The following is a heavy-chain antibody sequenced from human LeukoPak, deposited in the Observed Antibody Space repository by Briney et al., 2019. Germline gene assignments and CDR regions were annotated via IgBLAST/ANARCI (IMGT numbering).Heavy chain of an antibody. D-gene: IGHD3-10*01. V-gene: IGHV3-21*01. CDR1: GFTFSSYS. CDR2: ISSSSSYI. Sequence: GGSLRLSCAASGFTFSSYSMNWVRQAPGKGLEWVSSISSSSSYIYYADSVKGRLTISRDNAKNSLYLQMNSLRAEDTDVYYCARGGGSGSYSTAYWGQGTLATVSS. J-gene: IGHJ4*02. CDR3: ARGGGSGSYSTAY.